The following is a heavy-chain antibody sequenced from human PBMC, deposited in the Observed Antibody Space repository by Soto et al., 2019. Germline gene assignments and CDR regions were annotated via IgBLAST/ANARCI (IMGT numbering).Heavy chain of an antibody. V-gene: IGHV3-21*01. CDR2: ISSSSSYI. J-gene: IGHJ6*02. Sequence: EVQLVESGGCLVKPGGSLRLSCAASGFTFSSYSMNWVRQAPGKGLEWVSSISSSSSYIYYADSVKGRFTISRDNAQNSLYLQMNSLRAEDTAVYYCARDPEGSSCYEANGMDVWGQGTTVTVSS. CDR3: ARDPEGSSCYEANGMDV. CDR1: GFTFSSYS. D-gene: IGHD6-13*01.